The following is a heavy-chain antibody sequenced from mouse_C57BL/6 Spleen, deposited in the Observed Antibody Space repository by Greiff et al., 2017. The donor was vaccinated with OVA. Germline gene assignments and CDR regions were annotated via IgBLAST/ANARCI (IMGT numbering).Heavy chain of an antibody. CDR2: IYPKSGTT. CDR1: GYTFTSYD. Sequence: QVQLQQSGAELARPGASVKLSCKASGYTFTSYDISWVKQSTGQGLEWIGEIYPKSGTTNYNQKFKGKATLTADKSSSTAYMELRSLTSEDSAVYFCARGDFSAIYYDAMDYWGQGTSVTVSS. V-gene: IGHV1-81*01. D-gene: IGHD3-3*01. CDR3: ARGDFSAIYYDAMDY. J-gene: IGHJ4*01.